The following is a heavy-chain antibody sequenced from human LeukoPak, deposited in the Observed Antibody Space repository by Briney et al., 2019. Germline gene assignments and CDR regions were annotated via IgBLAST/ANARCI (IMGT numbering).Heavy chain of an antibody. Sequence: SETLSLTCTVSGGSISSYYWSWIRQPPGKGLEWIGRIHTTGSTDYNPSLKSRITVSVDTSKNQFSLKLSSVTAADTALYYCAREASRGFLVSGYYYYYMDVWGKGTTVTVSS. CDR1: GGSISSYY. CDR2: IHTTGST. V-gene: IGHV4-4*07. D-gene: IGHD3-3*01. J-gene: IGHJ6*03. CDR3: AREASRGFLVSGYYYYYMDV.